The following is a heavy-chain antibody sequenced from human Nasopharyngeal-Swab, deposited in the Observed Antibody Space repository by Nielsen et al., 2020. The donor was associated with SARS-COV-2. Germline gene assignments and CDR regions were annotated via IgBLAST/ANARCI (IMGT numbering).Heavy chain of an antibody. J-gene: IGHJ4*02. Sequence: GGSLRLSCAASGFTFGRFWMTWVRQAPGKGLEWVANIKEDGSETNYVESVKGRFTISRDNAKNSLYLQMSSLRAEDTAVYHCARDRYSSEWGQGSLVTVSS. V-gene: IGHV3-7*01. CDR2: IKEDGSET. D-gene: IGHD6-19*01. CDR3: ARDRYSSE. CDR1: GFTFGRFW.